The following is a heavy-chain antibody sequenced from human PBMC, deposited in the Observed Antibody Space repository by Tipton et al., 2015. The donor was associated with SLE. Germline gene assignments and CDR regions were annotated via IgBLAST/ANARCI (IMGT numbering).Heavy chain of an antibody. CDR1: GGSFSGYY. V-gene: IGHV4-34*01. Sequence: TLSLTCAVYGGSFSGYYWSWIRQPPGKGLEWIGEINHSGSTNYNPSLKSRVTISVDTSKNQFSLKLSSVTAADTAVYYCARRVVGYSYAYWYFALWGRGPLVTVSS. D-gene: IGHD5-18*01. CDR3: ARRVVGYSYAYWYFAL. CDR2: INHSGST. J-gene: IGHJ2*01.